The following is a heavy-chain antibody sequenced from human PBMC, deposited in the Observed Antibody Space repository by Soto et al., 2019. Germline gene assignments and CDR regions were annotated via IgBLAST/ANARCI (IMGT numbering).Heavy chain of an antibody. CDR1: GYTFTSYD. V-gene: IGHV1-8*01. Sequence: QVQLVQSGAEVKKPGASVKVSCKASGYTFTSYDINWVRQATGQGLEWMGWMNPNSGNTGYAQKFQGRVTMTRNTSISTAYMELSSLRSEDSAVYYCARADYYDRSGYLLPCGYWGQGTLVTVSS. CDR3: ARADYYDRSGYLLPCGY. CDR2: MNPNSGNT. J-gene: IGHJ4*02. D-gene: IGHD3-22*01.